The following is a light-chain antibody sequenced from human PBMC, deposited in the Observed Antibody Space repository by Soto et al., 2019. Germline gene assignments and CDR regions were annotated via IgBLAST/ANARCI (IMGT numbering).Light chain of an antibody. CDR1: QSVSSSY. J-gene: IGKJ2*01. Sequence: EIVLTQSPGTLSLSPGERATLSCRASQSVSSSYLAWYQQKPGQAPRLLIHGASSRATGIPGRFSGSGSGTDFTLTISRLEAEDFAVYYCQQYGSSVYTFGQVTKLEI. CDR3: QQYGSSVYT. CDR2: GAS. V-gene: IGKV3-20*01.